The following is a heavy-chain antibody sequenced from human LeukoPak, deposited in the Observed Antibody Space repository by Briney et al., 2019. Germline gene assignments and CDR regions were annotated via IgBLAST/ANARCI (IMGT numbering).Heavy chain of an antibody. Sequence: GESLKISCKGSGYSFTSYWIGWVRQMPGKGLEWMGIIYPGDSDTRYSPPFQGQVTISADKSISTAYLQWSSLKASDTAMYYCARHRAGKYYYDSSGYAYYWGQGTLVTVSS. V-gene: IGHV5-51*01. CDR2: IYPGDSDT. J-gene: IGHJ4*02. CDR1: GYSFTSYW. D-gene: IGHD3-22*01. CDR3: ARHRAGKYYYDSSGYAYY.